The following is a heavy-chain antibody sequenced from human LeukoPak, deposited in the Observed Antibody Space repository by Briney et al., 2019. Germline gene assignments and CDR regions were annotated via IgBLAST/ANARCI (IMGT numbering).Heavy chain of an antibody. Sequence: PGGSLTLSCAASGSTFSSYSMNWVRQPPGKGLEWISYITGSSSTIYHADSVKGRFTVSRDNAKNSLYLQMNSLRDEDAALYYCARVRITVTGGGYLDYWGQGTLVTVSS. J-gene: IGHJ4*02. CDR1: GSTFSSYS. V-gene: IGHV3-48*02. CDR3: ARVRITVTGGGYLDY. CDR2: ITGSSSTI. D-gene: IGHD6-19*01.